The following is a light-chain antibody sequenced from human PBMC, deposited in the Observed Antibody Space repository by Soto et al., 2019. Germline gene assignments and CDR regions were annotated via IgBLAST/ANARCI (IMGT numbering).Light chain of an antibody. J-gene: IGKJ4*01. V-gene: IGKV3-15*01. CDR1: QSVSSN. Sequence: EIVMTQSPATLSVSPGDRATLSCRASQSVSSNLAWYQQKPGQAPRLAIYGASTRATAIPARFSGSGSGTEFTLTISSLQSEDFAVYYCQQYADWPPLTFGGGTKVEIK. CDR3: QQYADWPPLT. CDR2: GAS.